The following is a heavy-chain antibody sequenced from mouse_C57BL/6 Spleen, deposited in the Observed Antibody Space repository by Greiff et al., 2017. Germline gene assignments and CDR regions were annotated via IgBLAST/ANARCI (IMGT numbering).Heavy chain of an antibody. CDR2: IDPSDSNT. D-gene: IGHD1-1*01. CDR1: GYTFTSYW. V-gene: IGHV1-69*01. CDR3: ARTEKRYYLDY. J-gene: IGHJ2*01. Sequence: VQLQQPGAELVMPGASVKLSCKASGYTFTSYWMHWVKQRPGQGLEWIGEIDPSDSNTNYNQKFKGKSTLTVDKSSITAYMQLSSLTSEDSAVCYCARTEKRYYLDYWGQGTTLTVSS.